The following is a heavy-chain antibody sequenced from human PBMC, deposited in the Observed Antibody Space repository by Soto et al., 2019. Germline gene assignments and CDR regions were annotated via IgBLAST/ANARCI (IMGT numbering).Heavy chain of an antibody. CDR1: GGTFSSYA. Sequence: ASVKVSCKASGGTFSSYAISWVRQAPGQGLEWMGGIIPIFGTANYAQKFQGRVTITADESTSTAYMELSSLRSEDTAVYYCARSIRAYGDFQGHYYYYYMDVWGKGTTVTVSS. CDR2: IIPIFGTA. V-gene: IGHV1-69*13. J-gene: IGHJ6*03. D-gene: IGHD4-17*01. CDR3: ARSIRAYGDFQGHYYYYYMDV.